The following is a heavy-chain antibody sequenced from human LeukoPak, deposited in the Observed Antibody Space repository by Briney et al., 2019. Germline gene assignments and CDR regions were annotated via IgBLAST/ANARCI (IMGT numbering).Heavy chain of an antibody. CDR1: GFTFSSYA. J-gene: IGHJ5*02. V-gene: IGHV4-34*08. Sequence: GSLRLSCAASGFTFSSYAMSWVRQAPGKGLEWIGEINHSGSTNYNPSLKSRVTISVDTSKNQFSLKLSSVTAADTAVYYCAGTVTTRYNWFDPWGQGTLVTVSS. D-gene: IGHD4-11*01. CDR2: INHSGST. CDR3: AGTVTTRYNWFDP.